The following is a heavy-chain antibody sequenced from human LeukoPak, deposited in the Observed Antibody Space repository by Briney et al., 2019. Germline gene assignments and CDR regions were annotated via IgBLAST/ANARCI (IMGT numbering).Heavy chain of an antibody. D-gene: IGHD3-16*01. V-gene: IGHV3-7*03. J-gene: IGHJ4*02. CDR3: ARVAPPLDDYIRGSFPYYFDY. Sequence: GGSLRLSCVASGFTFTNYCMSWVRQAPGKGLEWVANIGYVGGEKYYVDSVKGRFTISRDNSKTTLYLHMSSLRVEDTAVFYCARVAPPLDDYIRGSFPYYFDYWGQGTPVSVSS. CDR1: GFTFTNYC. CDR2: IGYVGGEK.